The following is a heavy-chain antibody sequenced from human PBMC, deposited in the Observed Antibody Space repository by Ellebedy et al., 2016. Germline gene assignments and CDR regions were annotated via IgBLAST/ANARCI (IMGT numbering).Heavy chain of an antibody. CDR2: ISSSSSTI. V-gene: IGHV3-48*04. J-gene: IGHJ4*02. CDR1: GFTFSSYS. CDR3: ARDGSEWSRDY. Sequence: GESLKISXAASGFTFSSYSMNWVRQAPGKGLEWVSYISSSSSTIYYADSVKGRFIISRDNIKSSLFLQMNSLRVEDTGVYYCARDGSEWSRDYWGQGSLVTVSS. D-gene: IGHD3-3*01.